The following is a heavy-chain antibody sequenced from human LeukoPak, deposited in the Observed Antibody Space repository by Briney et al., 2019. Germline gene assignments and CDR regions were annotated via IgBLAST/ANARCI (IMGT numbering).Heavy chain of an antibody. J-gene: IGHJ5*02. D-gene: IGHD2-2*03. Sequence: SETLSLTCTVSGYSISSGYYWGWIRQPPGKGLEWIGSIYHSGRTFYNPSLKSRVTISVDTSKNQFSLKLSSVTAADTAVYYCARGGWILLSPNYFDPWGQGTLVTVSS. V-gene: IGHV4-38-2*02. CDR2: IYHSGRT. CDR1: GYSISSGYY. CDR3: ARGGWILLSPNYFDP.